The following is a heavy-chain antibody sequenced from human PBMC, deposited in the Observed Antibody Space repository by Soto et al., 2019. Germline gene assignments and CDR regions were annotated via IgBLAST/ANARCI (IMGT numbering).Heavy chain of an antibody. Sequence: GGSLRLSCAASGFTFSSYSMNWVRQAPGKGLEWVSSISSSSSYIYYAGSVKGRFTISRDNAKNSLYLQMNSLRAEDTAVYYCAREGGGSYFDYWGQGTLVTVSS. D-gene: IGHD1-26*01. J-gene: IGHJ4*02. CDR2: ISSSSSYI. V-gene: IGHV3-21*01. CDR3: AREGGGSYFDY. CDR1: GFTFSSYS.